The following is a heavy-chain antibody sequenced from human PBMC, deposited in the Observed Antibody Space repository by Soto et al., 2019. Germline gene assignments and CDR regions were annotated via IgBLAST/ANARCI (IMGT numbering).Heavy chain of an antibody. V-gene: IGHV3-11*01. J-gene: IGHJ6*02. CDR1: GFTFSDYY. CDR2: ISSSGSTI. Sequence: VGSLRLSCAASGFTFSDYYMSWIRQAPGKGLEWVSYISSSGSTIYYADSVKGRFTISRDNAKNSLYLQMNSLRAEDTAVYYCARVGYYDFWSGYYTLGYYYYGMDVWGQGTTVTVSS. CDR3: ARVGYYDFWSGYYTLGYYYYGMDV. D-gene: IGHD3-3*01.